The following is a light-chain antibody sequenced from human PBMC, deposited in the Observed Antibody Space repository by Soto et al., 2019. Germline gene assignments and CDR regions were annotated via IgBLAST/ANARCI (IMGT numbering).Light chain of an antibody. J-gene: IGKJ2*01. CDR3: HQYYSYPL. V-gene: IGKV1-8*01. Sequence: AIRMTQSPSSLSASTGDRVTITCRASQGISSYLAGYQQKPGKAPKLLIYAASTLQSGVPSRFSGSGSGTDFTLTISCLQSEDFATYYCHQYYSYPLVGRGTELEIK. CDR2: AAS. CDR1: QGISSY.